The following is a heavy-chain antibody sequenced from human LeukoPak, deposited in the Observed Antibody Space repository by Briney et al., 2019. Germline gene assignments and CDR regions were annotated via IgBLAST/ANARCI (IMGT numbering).Heavy chain of an antibody. CDR3: ARAVCGGSCYLASWFDP. CDR2: IYHGGST. D-gene: IGHD2-15*01. V-gene: IGHV4-30-2*01. CDR1: GGSISSGGYS. J-gene: IGHJ5*02. Sequence: PSQTLSLTCAVSGGSISSGGYSWSWIRQPPGKGLEWIGYIYHGGSTYYNPSLKSRVTISVDRSKNQFSLKLSSVTAADTAVYYCARAVCGGSCYLASWFDPWGQGTLVTVSS.